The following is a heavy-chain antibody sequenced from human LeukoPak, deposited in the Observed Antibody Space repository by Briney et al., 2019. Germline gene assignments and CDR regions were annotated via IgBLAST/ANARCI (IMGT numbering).Heavy chain of an antibody. CDR2: INAGNSNT. Sequence: ASVKVSCKASGYTFISYVVHWVRQAPGQRLEWMGWINAGNSNTKSSQKFQGRVTMTRDTSTSTVYMELSSLRSEDTAVYYCARRRVDTAMVASDDLIDYWGQGTLVTVSS. CDR3: ARRRVDTAMVASDDLIDY. CDR1: GYTFISYV. D-gene: IGHD5-18*01. V-gene: IGHV1-3*01. J-gene: IGHJ4*02.